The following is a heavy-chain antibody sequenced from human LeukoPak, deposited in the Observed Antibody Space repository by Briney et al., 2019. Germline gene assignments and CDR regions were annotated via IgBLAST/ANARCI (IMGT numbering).Heavy chain of an antibody. CDR1: GYTFTSYY. V-gene: IGHV1-46*01. CDR2: INPSGGST. D-gene: IGHD6-19*01. Sequence: ASVKVSCKASGYTFTSYYMHWVRQAPGQGLEWMGIINPSGGSTSYAQKFQGRVTVTRDTSTSTVYMELSSLRSEDTAVYYCARVETGSSGWNGMDVWGKGTTVTVSS. CDR3: ARVETGSSGWNGMDV. J-gene: IGHJ6*04.